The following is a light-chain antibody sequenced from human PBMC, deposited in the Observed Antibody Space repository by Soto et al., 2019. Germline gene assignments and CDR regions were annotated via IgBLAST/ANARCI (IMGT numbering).Light chain of an antibody. CDR1: DSNIENNY. V-gene: IGLV1-40*01. CDR3: QSYDSSLTGWV. Sequence: QSVLTQPPSVSAAPGQKVTISCSGSDSNIENNYVSWYQQLPGTAPKLLIYDYNKRPSGVPDRFSGSKSGTSASLAITGLQAEDEADYYCQSYDSSLTGWVFGTGTKVTVL. J-gene: IGLJ1*01. CDR2: DYN.